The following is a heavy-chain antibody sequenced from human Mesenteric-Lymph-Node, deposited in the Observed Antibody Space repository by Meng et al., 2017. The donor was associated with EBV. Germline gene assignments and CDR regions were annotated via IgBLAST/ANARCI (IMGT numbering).Heavy chain of an antibody. CDR3: ARLLAVPGTPSNTFDF. V-gene: IGHV4-4*02. CDR1: GDSISTSNW. CDR2: IYHGGYT. Sequence: QGQLPESGPGPVKPAGTLSLTCAVSGDSISTSNWWTWVRQPPGKGLEWIGEIYHGGYTNYNPSLKSRVTISVDMSKNQFSLKLSSVTAADTAVYYCARLLAVPGTPSNTFDFWGQGTLVTVSS. D-gene: IGHD6-19*01. J-gene: IGHJ4*02.